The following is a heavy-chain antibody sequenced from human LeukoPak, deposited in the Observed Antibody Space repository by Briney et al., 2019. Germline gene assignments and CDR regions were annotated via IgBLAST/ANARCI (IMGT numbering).Heavy chain of an antibody. J-gene: IGHJ3*02. CDR1: GFTFSSYS. V-gene: IGHV3-30*03. Sequence: GGSLRLSCAASGFTFSSYSMNWVRQAPGKGLEWVAVISYDGSNKYYADSVKGRFTISRDNSKNTLYLQMNSLRAEDTAVYYCARVGRNYYDSSGYYWDAFDIWGQGTMVTVSS. CDR3: ARVGRNYYDSSGYYWDAFDI. CDR2: ISYDGSNK. D-gene: IGHD3-22*01.